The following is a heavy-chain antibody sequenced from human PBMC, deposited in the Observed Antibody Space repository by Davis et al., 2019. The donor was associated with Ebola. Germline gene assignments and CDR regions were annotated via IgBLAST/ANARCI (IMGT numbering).Heavy chain of an antibody. D-gene: IGHD1-26*01. J-gene: IGHJ3*02. CDR1: GYSFTTYW. CDR2: IYPGDSDT. Sequence: GESLKISCEASGYSFTTYWIVWVRLMPGKGLEWMGIIYPGDSDTTYSPSFQGQVTISADRSISTAYLHWSSLKASDTAMYYCARQRGLGLPFGAFDIWGQGTVVTVSS. V-gene: IGHV5-51*01. CDR3: ARQRGLGLPFGAFDI.